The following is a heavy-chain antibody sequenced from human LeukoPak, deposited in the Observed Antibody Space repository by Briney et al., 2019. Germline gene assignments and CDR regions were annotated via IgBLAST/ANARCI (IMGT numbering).Heavy chain of an antibody. CDR1: GGSFSGYY. D-gene: IGHD3-22*01. CDR2: INHSGST. Sequence: SETLSLTCAVYGGSFSGYYWSWIRQPPGKGLEWIGEINHSGSTNYNPSLKSRVTISVDTSKNQFSLKLSSVTAADTAVYYCARGPRITMIVVVIRARFDPWGQGTLVTVSS. CDR3: ARGPRITMIVVVIRARFDP. J-gene: IGHJ5*02. V-gene: IGHV4-34*01.